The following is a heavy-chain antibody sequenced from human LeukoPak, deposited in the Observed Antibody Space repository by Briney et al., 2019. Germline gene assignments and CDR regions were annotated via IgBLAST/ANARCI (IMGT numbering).Heavy chain of an antibody. CDR1: GFSFSVYW. J-gene: IGHJ4*02. CDR3: AKDLLTPPLFSYADYFDY. V-gene: IGHV3-74*01. Sequence: QSGGSLRLSCAASGFSFSVYWMHWVRQAPGKGPVWVSRIKTDGSITDYADFVKGRFTISRDNSKNTLYLQMNSLRAEDTAVYYCAKDLLTPPLFSYADYFDYWGQGTLVTVSS. D-gene: IGHD2-15*01. CDR2: IKTDGSIT.